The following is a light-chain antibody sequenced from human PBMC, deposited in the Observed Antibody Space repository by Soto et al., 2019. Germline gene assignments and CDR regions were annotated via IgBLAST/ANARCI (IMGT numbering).Light chain of an antibody. J-gene: IGLJ3*02. Sequence: QPVLTQSSSASASLGSSVKLTCTLNSGHSSYIIAWHQQQPEKAPRYLMKVEGSGSYIKGSGVPDRFSGSSSGTDRYLTISNLQFEDEADYYCETWDRNSRVFGGGTQLTVL. CDR2: VEGSGSY. CDR3: ETWDRNSRV. V-gene: IGLV4-60*02. CDR1: SGHSSYI.